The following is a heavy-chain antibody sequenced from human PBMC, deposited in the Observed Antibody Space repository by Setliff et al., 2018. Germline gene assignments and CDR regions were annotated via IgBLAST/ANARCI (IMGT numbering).Heavy chain of an antibody. J-gene: IGHJ5*02. D-gene: IGHD3-3*01. V-gene: IGHV4-31*03. CDR1: GGSISSGGYY. CDR2: IYYSGST. CDR3: ARERVLRFLRGFDP. Sequence: PSETLSLTCTVSGGSISSGGYYWSWIRQHPGKGLEWIGYIYYSGSTYYNPSLKSRVTISVDTSKNQFSLKLSSVTAADTAVYYCARERVLRFLRGFDPWGQGTLVTVSS.